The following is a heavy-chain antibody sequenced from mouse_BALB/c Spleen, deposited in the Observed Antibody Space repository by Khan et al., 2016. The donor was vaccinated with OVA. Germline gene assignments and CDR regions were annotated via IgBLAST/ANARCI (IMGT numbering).Heavy chain of an antibody. CDR2: IDPYDSET. J-gene: IGHJ3*01. Sequence: QVQLQQPWAELVRPGASVKLSCEASGYTFTSYWMNWVKQSPEQGLEWIGRIDPYDSETLLNPNFKDKAILTVDKSSSQASMQLSSLTSEDSAVYYCARDPCAYWGQGTLVTVSA. CDR1: GYTFTSYW. CDR3: ARDPCAY. V-gene: IGHV1-52*01.